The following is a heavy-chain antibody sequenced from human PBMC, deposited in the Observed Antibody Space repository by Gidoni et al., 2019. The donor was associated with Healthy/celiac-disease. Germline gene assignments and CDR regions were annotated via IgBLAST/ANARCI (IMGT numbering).Heavy chain of an antibody. CDR2: VIPIFSTP. CDR3: ARGGKIYCSGGSCYRGHYFDY. J-gene: IGHJ4*02. Sequence: QVQLVQSGAEGKKPGSSVQVSCRAAGGTFSSEAISGVRQAPGQGLEWMGGVIPIFSTPNYAHNFQGIVTITADESTITAYMELSILRSEDTAVYYCARGGKIYCSGGSCYRGHYFDYWGQGTLVTVSS. CDR1: GGTFSSEA. V-gene: IGHV1-69*01. D-gene: IGHD2-15*01.